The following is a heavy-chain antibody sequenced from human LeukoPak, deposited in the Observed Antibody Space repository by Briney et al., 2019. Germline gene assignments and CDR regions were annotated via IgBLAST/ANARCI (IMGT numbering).Heavy chain of an antibody. V-gene: IGHV1-69*06. D-gene: IGHD1-26*01. CDR3: ARDLGFGSIVGAFDY. CDR1: GGTFSSYA. Sequence: ASVKVSCKASGGTFSSYAISWVRQAPGQGLEWMGGIIPIFGTANYAQKFQGRVTITADKSTSTAYMELSSLRSEDTAVYYCARDLGFGSIVGAFDYWGQGTLVTVSS. CDR2: IIPIFGTA. J-gene: IGHJ4*02.